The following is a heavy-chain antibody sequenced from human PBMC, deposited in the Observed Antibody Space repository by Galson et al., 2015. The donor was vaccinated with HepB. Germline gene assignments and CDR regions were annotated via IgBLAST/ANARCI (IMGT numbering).Heavy chain of an antibody. CDR2: IMGSGDST. Sequence: SLRLSCAASGFAFHSHAMSWVRQAPGRGLEWISGIMGSGDSTFYGDSVKGRFTVSRDNANNMLYLQMDSLRAEDAGLYFCAKGCGIFDSWGPGILVTVSA. CDR3: AKGCGIFDS. J-gene: IGHJ5*01. D-gene: IGHD2-21*01. CDR1: GFAFHSHA. V-gene: IGHV3-23*01.